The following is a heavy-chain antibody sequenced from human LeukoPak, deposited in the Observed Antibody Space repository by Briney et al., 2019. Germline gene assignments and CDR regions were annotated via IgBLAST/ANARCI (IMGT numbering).Heavy chain of an antibody. Sequence: GGSLRLSCAASGFTFSSYEMNWVRQAPGKGLEWVSYISSSGSTINYADSVKGRFTISRDNSKNTVYLQLNSLRAEDTAVYFCAKDSATYGRFDYWGQGTLVTVSS. CDR2: ISSSGSTI. CDR3: AKDSATYGRFDY. V-gene: IGHV3-48*03. CDR1: GFTFSSYE. D-gene: IGHD3-10*01. J-gene: IGHJ4*02.